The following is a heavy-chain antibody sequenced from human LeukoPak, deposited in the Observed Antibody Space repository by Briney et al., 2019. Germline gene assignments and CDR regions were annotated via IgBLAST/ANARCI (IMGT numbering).Heavy chain of an antibody. CDR1: GGSISSYY. D-gene: IGHD4-17*01. CDR2: IYTSGST. V-gene: IGHV4-4*07. Sequence: SETLSLTXTVSGGSISSYYWSWIRQPAGKGMEWIGRIYTSGSTNYNPSLKSRVTMSVDTSKNQFSLKLSSVTAADTAVYYCARVGSEYGDYVSDYYMDVWGKGTTVTVSS. J-gene: IGHJ6*03. CDR3: ARVGSEYGDYVSDYYMDV.